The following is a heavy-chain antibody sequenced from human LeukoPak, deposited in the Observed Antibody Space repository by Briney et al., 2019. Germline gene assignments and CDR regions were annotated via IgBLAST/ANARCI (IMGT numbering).Heavy chain of an antibody. V-gene: IGHV4-59*08. CDR1: GGSISKYY. CDR3: ARHSGSGTWYYYYGMDV. CDR2: IYYSGST. J-gene: IGHJ6*02. Sequence: PSETLSLTCTVSGGSISKYYWSWVRQPPGKGPEWIGYIYYSGSTNYNPSLKSRVTISVDTSKNQFSLKLSSVTAADTAVYYCARHSGSGTWYYYYGMDVWGQGTTVTVSS. D-gene: IGHD6-13*01.